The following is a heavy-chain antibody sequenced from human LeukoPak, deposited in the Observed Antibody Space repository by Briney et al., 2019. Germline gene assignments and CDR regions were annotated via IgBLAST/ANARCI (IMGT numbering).Heavy chain of an antibody. CDR2: IYYSGST. CDR3: ARRGYSYDYFDY. CDR1: GGSISSGNYY. Sequence: SETLSLTCTVSGGSISSGNYYWGWIRQPPGEGLEWIGNIYYSGSTYYNPSLKSRVTISVDTSKNQFSLNLSSVTAADTAVYYCARRGYSYDYFDYWGQGTLVTVSS. V-gene: IGHV4-39*01. J-gene: IGHJ4*02. D-gene: IGHD5-18*01.